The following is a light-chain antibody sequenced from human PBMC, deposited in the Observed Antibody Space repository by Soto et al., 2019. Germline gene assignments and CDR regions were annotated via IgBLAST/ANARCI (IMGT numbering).Light chain of an antibody. CDR1: QSISSW. CDR2: KAS. V-gene: IGKV1-5*03. CDR3: QQYNSYPWT. Sequence: DIQVTQSPNTLSASVGDRVTITCRASQSISSWLAWYQQKPGKAPKLLIYKASTLESGVPSNFSGSGSGTEFTLTISSLQPEDFATYYCQQYNSYPWTFGQGTKVDIK. J-gene: IGKJ1*01.